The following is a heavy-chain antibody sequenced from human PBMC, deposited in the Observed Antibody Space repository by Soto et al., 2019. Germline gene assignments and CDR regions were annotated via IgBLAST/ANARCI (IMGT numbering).Heavy chain of an antibody. CDR2: IRSKANSSAT. J-gene: IGHJ6*02. CDR3: TSHLEAYEVFGVVIPSTDYYYYGMDV. D-gene: IGHD3-3*01. V-gene: IGHV3-73*02. CDR1: GFTFSGSA. Sequence: EVQLVESGGGLVQPGGSLKLSCAASGFTFSGSAMHWVRQASGKGLEWVGRIRSKANSSATAYAASVKGRFTISRDDSKNTEYLQMNSLKTEDTAVYYCTSHLEAYEVFGVVIPSTDYYYYGMDVWGQGTTVTVSS.